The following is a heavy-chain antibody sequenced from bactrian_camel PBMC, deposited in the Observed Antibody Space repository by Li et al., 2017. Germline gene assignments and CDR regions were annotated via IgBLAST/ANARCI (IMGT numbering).Heavy chain of an antibody. Sequence: HVQLVESGGGSVQSGRSLILSCKVTGGPKLTFCMGWFRQAPGKEGEAVASLQGGRPYTYYTDSVKGRFTISQDEEQRKVYLQMDSLKLGDTAMYYCATVASGGEPWRCGDWYLEWPYASWGQGTQVTVS. CDR1: GGPKLTFC. CDR2: LQGGRPYT. CDR3: ATVASGGEPWRCGDWYLEWPYAS. V-gene: IGHV3-2*01. J-gene: IGHJ4*01. D-gene: IGHD6*01.